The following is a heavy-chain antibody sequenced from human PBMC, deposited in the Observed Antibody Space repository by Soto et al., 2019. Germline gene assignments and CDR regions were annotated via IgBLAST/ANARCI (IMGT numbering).Heavy chain of an antibody. CDR3: GGMVRGVNPFDY. CDR1: GYSISSGYY. D-gene: IGHD3-10*01. Sequence: SETLSLTCAVSGYSISSGYYWGWIRQPPGKGLEWIGSIYHSGSTYYNPSLKSRVTISVDTSKNQFSLKLSSVTAADTAAYYCGGMVRGVNPFDYWGQGTLVTVSS. V-gene: IGHV4-38-2*01. J-gene: IGHJ4*02. CDR2: IYHSGST.